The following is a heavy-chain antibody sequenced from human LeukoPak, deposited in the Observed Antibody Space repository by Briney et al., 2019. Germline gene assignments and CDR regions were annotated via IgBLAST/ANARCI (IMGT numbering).Heavy chain of an antibody. CDR3: ARDSTSCYEDDCYPTYYYYYGMDV. D-gene: IGHD2-2*01. CDR2: INTNTGNP. Sequence: ASVKVSCKASGYTFTSYAMNWVRQAPGQGLEWMGWINTNTGNPTYAQGFTGRFVFSLDTSVSTAYLQISSLKAEDTAVYYCARDSTSCYEDDCYPTYYYYYGMDVWGQGTTVTVSS. J-gene: IGHJ6*02. V-gene: IGHV7-4-1*02. CDR1: GYTFTSYA.